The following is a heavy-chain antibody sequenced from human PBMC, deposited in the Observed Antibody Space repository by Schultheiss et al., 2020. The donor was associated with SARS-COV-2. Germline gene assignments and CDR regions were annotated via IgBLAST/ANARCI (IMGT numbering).Heavy chain of an antibody. CDR3: ARAGGFGVVIIDYYYGMDV. Sequence: GESLKISCAASGFTFSDYFLSCVRQAPGKGLEWVSGINWNGGSTGYADSVKGRFTISRDNAKNSLYLQMNSLRAEDTALYHCARAGGFGVVIIDYYYGMDVWGQGTTVTVSS. CDR2: INWNGGST. V-gene: IGHV3-20*01. D-gene: IGHD3-3*01. J-gene: IGHJ6*02. CDR1: GFTFSDYF.